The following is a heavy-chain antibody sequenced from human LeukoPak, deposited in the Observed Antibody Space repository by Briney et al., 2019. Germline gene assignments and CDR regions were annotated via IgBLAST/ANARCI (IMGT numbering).Heavy chain of an antibody. CDR2: INYSGST. CDR3: ARYVVYGSGKYYFDC. Sequence: SETLSLTCAVSGGSISSSNWWSWVRPPPGKGLEWIASINYSGSTYYNPSLKSRVTISVDTSENQFSLKLSSVTAADTAVYYCARYVVYGSGKYYFDCWGQGTLVTVSS. V-gene: IGHV4-39*01. J-gene: IGHJ4*02. CDR1: GGSISSSNW. D-gene: IGHD3-10*01.